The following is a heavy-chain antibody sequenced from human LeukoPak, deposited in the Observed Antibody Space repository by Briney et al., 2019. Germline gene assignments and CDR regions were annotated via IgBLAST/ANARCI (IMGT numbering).Heavy chain of an antibody. Sequence: GGSLRLSCAASGFTFSDYGMHWVHQAPGKGLEWVAVIWYDGSNKYYADSVKGRFTISRDNSKNTLYMQMNSLRGEDTAVYYCAREVLVYTAMVGFDPWGQGTLVTVSS. J-gene: IGHJ5*02. V-gene: IGHV3-33*01. CDR3: AREVLVYTAMVGFDP. CDR1: GFTFSDYG. CDR2: IWYDGSNK. D-gene: IGHD5-18*01.